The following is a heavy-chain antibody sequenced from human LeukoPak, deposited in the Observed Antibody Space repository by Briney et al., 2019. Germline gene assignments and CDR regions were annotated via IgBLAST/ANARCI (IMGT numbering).Heavy chain of an antibody. CDR2: INPSGGST. Sequence: GASVKVSCKASGYTFTSYYMHWVRQAPGQGLEWMGIINPSGGSTSYAQKFQGRVTMTRDMSTSTVYMELSSLRSEDTAVYYCARESHNRPITMVRGVMDPWGQGTLVTVSS. V-gene: IGHV1-46*01. CDR1: GYTFTSYY. D-gene: IGHD3-10*01. CDR3: ARESHNRPITMVRGVMDP. J-gene: IGHJ5*02.